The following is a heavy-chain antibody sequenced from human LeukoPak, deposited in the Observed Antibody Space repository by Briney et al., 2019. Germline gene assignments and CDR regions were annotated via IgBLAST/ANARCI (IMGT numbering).Heavy chain of an antibody. Sequence: GGSLRLSCAASGFTFSSYAMSWVRQAPGKGLEWVSAISGSGGSTYYADSVKGRFTISRDNSKNTLYLQMNSLRAEDTAVYYCAKGFCSSTSCDLSGEYYFDYWGQGTLVTVSS. J-gene: IGHJ4*02. CDR1: GFTFSSYA. V-gene: IGHV3-23*01. CDR3: AKGFCSSTSCDLSGEYYFDY. D-gene: IGHD2-2*01. CDR2: ISGSGGST.